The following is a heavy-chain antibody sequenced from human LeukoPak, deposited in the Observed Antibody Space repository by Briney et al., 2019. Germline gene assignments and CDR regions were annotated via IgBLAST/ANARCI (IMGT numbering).Heavy chain of an antibody. CDR1: GFTFSTYS. CDR3: ARGYGTWDY. Sequence: ETGGSLRLSCAAFGFTFSTYSMNWVRQAPGMGLEWVSYISSSSSTIYYADSVKGRFTISRDNAKNSLYLQMNSLRAEDTAVYYCARGYGTWDYWGQGILVTVSS. CDR2: ISSSSSTI. J-gene: IGHJ4*02. D-gene: IGHD2-15*01. V-gene: IGHV3-48*01.